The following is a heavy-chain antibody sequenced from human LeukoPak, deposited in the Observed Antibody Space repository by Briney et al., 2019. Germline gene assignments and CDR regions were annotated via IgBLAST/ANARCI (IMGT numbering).Heavy chain of an antibody. Sequence: SETLSLTCTVSGYSLSSGYYWSWIRQPAGKGLEWIGRIYTSGSTNYNPSLKSRVTMSVDTSKNQFSLKLSSVTAADTAVYYCAGSSYDSSGYYRYYFDYWGQGTLVTVSS. CDR3: AGSSYDSSGYYRYYFDY. D-gene: IGHD3-22*01. CDR2: IYTSGST. V-gene: IGHV4-4*07. CDR1: GYSLSSGYY. J-gene: IGHJ4*02.